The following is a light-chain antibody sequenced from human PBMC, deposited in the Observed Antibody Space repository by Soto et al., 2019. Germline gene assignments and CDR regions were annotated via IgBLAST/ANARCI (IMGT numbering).Light chain of an antibody. J-gene: IGKJ5*01. V-gene: IGKV3-20*01. CDR1: QSVSSSY. CDR2: GAS. Sequence: EIVLTKYPGTLSLSPGERSTLSCMASQSVSSSYLAWYQQKPGQAPRLLIYGASSRATGIPDRFSGSGSGTDFTLTISRPEPEDFAVYYCQQYGSSPPITFGQGGLLEIK. CDR3: QQYGSSPPIT.